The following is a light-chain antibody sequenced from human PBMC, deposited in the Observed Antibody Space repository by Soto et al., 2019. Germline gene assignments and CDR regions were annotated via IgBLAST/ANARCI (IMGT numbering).Light chain of an antibody. CDR2: DDS. CDR1: NIGSKS. J-gene: IGLJ3*02. Sequence: SYELTQPPSVSAAPGQTARITCGGNNIGSKSVHWYQQKPGQAPVLVVYDDSDRPSGSPERFSGSNSGNTATLTISRVEAGDEADYYCQVGNSSSDLNWVFGGGTKLTVL. CDR3: QVGNSSSDLNWV. V-gene: IGLV3-21*02.